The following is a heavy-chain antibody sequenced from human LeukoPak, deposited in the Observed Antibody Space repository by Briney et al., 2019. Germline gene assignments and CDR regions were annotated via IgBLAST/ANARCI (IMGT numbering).Heavy chain of an antibody. D-gene: IGHD3-22*01. CDR1: GFTFSSYG. CDR3: ANLYYDSSGDDY. V-gene: IGHV3-30*18. J-gene: IGHJ4*02. Sequence: GGSLRLSCAASGFTFSSYGMHWVRQAPGKGPEWVAVISYDGSNKYYADSVKGRFTISRDNSKSTLYLQMNSLRAEDTAVYYCANLYYDSSGDDYWGQGTLVTVSS. CDR2: ISYDGSNK.